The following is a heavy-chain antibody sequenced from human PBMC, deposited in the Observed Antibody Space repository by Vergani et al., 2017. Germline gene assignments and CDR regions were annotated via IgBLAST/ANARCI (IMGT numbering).Heavy chain of an antibody. CDR1: GFTFSSYA. D-gene: IGHD3-3*01. CDR2: ISGSGGST. CDR3: AGFLEWLTDYYYYMDV. Sequence: EVQLLESWGGLVQPGGSLRLSCAASGFTFSSYAMSWVRQAPGKGLEWVSAISGSGGSTYYADSVKGRFTISRDNSKNTLYLQMNSLRAEDTAVYYCAGFLEWLTDYYYYMDVWGKGTTVTVSS. J-gene: IGHJ6*03. V-gene: IGHV3-23*01.